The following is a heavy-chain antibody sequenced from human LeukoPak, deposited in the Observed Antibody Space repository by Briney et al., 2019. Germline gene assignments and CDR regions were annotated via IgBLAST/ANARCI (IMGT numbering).Heavy chain of an antibody. Sequence: SETLSLTCAVYGGSFGGYYWSWIRQPPGKGLEWIGEINHSGSTNYNPSLKSRVTISVDTSKNQFSLKLSSVTAADTAVYYCARLRAYLWLVRGYFDYWGQGTLVTVSS. V-gene: IGHV4-34*01. CDR1: GGSFGGYY. J-gene: IGHJ4*02. D-gene: IGHD6-19*01. CDR3: ARLRAYLWLVRGYFDY. CDR2: INHSGST.